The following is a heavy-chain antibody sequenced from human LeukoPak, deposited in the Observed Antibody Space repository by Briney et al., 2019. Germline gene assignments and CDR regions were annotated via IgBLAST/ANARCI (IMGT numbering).Heavy chain of an antibody. Sequence: PGGSLRLSCITSGFTFGDYAMSWFRQAPGKGLEWVGFIRSKAYGGTTEYAASVKGRFTISRDDSKSIAYLQMNSLKTEDTAVYYCRLAVPAAIHDYWGQGTLVTVSS. D-gene: IGHD2-2*01. CDR3: RLAVPAAIHDY. CDR2: IRSKAYGGTT. J-gene: IGHJ4*02. V-gene: IGHV3-49*03. CDR1: GFTFGDYA.